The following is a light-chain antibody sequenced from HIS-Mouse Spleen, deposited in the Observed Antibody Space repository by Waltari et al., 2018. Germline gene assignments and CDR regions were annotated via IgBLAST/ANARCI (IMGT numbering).Light chain of an antibody. CDR3: QSYDSSNSWV. CDR2: EDN. Sequence: NFMLTQPHSVSESPGKTVTISCPGSSGSIASNYVTWYQQRPGSAPTTVIYEDNQRPSGVPDRFSGSIDSSSNSASLTISGLKTEDEADYYCQSYDSSNSWVFGGGTKLTVL. J-gene: IGLJ3*02. CDR1: SGSIASNY. V-gene: IGLV6-57*02.